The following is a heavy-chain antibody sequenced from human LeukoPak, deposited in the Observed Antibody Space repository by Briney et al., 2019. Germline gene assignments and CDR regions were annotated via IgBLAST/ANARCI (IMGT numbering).Heavy chain of an antibody. CDR3: ARDGRFPPEVLPRYFDS. D-gene: IGHD1-14*01. J-gene: IGHJ4*02. CDR2: IYTSGST. CDR1: GGSISSGSYY. V-gene: IGHV4-61*02. Sequence: SQTLSLTCTVSGGSISSGSYYWSWIRQPAGKGLEWIGRIYTSGSTYYNPSLKSRVTISIDTPKNQFSLKLSSVTAADTAVYYCARDGRFPPEVLPRYFDSWGQGTLVTVSS.